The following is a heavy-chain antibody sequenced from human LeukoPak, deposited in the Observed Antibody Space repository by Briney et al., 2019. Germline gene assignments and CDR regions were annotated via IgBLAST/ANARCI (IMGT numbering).Heavy chain of an antibody. D-gene: IGHD3-22*01. CDR3: ARDPISYYYDSSGYLKFPYYYGMDV. Sequence: LGGSLRLSCAASGFTFSSYSMNWVRQAPGKGLEWVSSISSSSSYIYCADSVKGRFTISRDNAKNSLYLQMNSLRAEDTAVYYCARDPISYYYDSSGYLKFPYYYGMDVWGQGTTVTVSS. CDR2: ISSSSSYI. CDR1: GFTFSSYS. V-gene: IGHV3-21*01. J-gene: IGHJ6*02.